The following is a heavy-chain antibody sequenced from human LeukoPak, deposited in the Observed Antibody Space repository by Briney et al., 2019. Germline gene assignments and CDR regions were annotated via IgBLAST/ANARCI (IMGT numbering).Heavy chain of an antibody. CDR3: AGGGSYPTSNDY. CDR2: INHSGTT. CDR1: GGPFNGYY. J-gene: IGHJ4*02. D-gene: IGHD1-26*01. V-gene: IGHV4-34*01. Sequence: PPETLSLTCTIYGGPFNGYYWSWIRQPPGKGLEWIGEINHSGTTNYNPSLKSRVTISVDTSKNQFSLKLSSVTAADTAVYYCAGGGSYPTSNDYWGQGTLVTVSS.